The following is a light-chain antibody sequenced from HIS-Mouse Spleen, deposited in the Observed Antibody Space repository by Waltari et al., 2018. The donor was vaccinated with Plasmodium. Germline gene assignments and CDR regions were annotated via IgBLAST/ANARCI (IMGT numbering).Light chain of an antibody. CDR2: DVS. V-gene: IGLV2-11*01. CDR1: SSDVGGYNY. Sequence: QSALTQHRPASGSPGQSVTISCTGTSSDVGGYNYVSWYQQHPGKAPKLMIYDVSKRPSGGPDRFPGSKSGNTASLTISGLQAEDEADYYCCSYAGSYTLVFGGGTKLTVL. J-gene: IGLJ2*01. CDR3: CSYAGSYTLV.